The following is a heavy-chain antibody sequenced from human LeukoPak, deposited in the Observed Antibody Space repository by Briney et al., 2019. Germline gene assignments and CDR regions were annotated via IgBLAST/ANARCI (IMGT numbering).Heavy chain of an antibody. V-gene: IGHV3-11*01. CDR3: ARVSQEYQLLYGPYFDY. Sequence: GGSLRLSCAASGFTFSDYYMSWICQAPGKGLEWVSYISSSGSTIYYADSVKGRFTISRDNAKNSLYLQMNSLRAEDTAVYYCARVSQEYQLLYGPYFDYWGQGTLVTVSS. D-gene: IGHD2-2*02. CDR1: GFTFSDYY. CDR2: ISSSGSTI. J-gene: IGHJ4*02.